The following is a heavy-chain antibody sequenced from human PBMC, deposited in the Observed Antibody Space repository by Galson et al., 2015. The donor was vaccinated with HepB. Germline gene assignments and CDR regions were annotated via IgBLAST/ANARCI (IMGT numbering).Heavy chain of an antibody. Sequence: SLRLSCAPSGFTFSRSGMHWVRQAPGKGLEWVAVIWADGSIQYYGDSVKGRFTISRDNSKNVLYQHMNSLRVDDTAVYYCARDVGSAPFDIWGQGTTVTVSS. CDR2: IWADGSIQ. J-gene: IGHJ3*02. CDR3: ARDVGSAPFDI. CDR1: GFTFSRSG. V-gene: IGHV3-33*01. D-gene: IGHD1-26*01.